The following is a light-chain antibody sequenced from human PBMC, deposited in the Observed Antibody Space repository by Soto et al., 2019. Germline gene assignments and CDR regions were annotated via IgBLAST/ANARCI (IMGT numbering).Light chain of an antibody. CDR3: TSYTSSSTLV. J-gene: IGLJ1*01. CDR1: SSDVGGYNY. CDR2: EVS. Sequence: QSALTQPASVSGSPGQSITISCTGTSSDVGGYNYVSWYQQHPGKAPKLMIYEVSNRPSGVSNRFSGSKSGNTASLTISGLQAAEEAPYFCTSYTSSSTLVFRTRTKVTVL. V-gene: IGLV2-14*01.